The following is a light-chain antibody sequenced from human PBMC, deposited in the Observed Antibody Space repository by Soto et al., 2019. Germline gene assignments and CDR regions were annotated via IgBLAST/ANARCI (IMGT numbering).Light chain of an antibody. CDR3: SSLADGDNDV. J-gene: IGLJ1*01. Sequence: QCALTQPPSASGSPGQSVTISCTGTSSDVGGYNYLSWYQQHPGKAPKLLIYEITKRASGVPNRFSGSKSGNTASLTVSGLQAEDEADYYCSSLADGDNDVFGTGTKLTVL. CDR2: EIT. CDR1: SSDVGGYNY. V-gene: IGLV2-8*01.